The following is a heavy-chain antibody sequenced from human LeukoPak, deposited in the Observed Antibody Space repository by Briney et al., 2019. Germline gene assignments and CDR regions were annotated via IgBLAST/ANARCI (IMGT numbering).Heavy chain of an antibody. CDR1: GGSFSGYY. D-gene: IGHD3-10*01. CDR3: ARITPGWYYGSGSYKPLRWFDP. J-gene: IGHJ5*02. V-gene: IGHV4-34*01. Sequence: SETLSLTCAVYGGSFSGYYWSWIRQPPGKGLEWIGETNHSGSTNYNPSLKSRVTISVDTSKNQFSLKLSSVTAADTAVYYCARITPGWYYGSGSYKPLRWFDPWGQGTLVTVSS. CDR2: TNHSGST.